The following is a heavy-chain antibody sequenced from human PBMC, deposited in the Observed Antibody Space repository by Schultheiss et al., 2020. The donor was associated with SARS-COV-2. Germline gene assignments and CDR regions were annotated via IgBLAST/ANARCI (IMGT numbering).Heavy chain of an antibody. D-gene: IGHD2-21*02. J-gene: IGHJ4*02. Sequence: SVKVSCKAFGGTFSSYAISWVRQAPGQGLEWMGGIIPIFGTANYAQKFQGRVTITADESTSTAYMELSSLRSEDTAVYYCARDPVVAYCGGDCYPDYWGQGTLVTVSS. CDR2: IIPIFGTA. V-gene: IGHV1-69*13. CDR3: ARDPVVAYCGGDCYPDY. CDR1: GGTFSSYA.